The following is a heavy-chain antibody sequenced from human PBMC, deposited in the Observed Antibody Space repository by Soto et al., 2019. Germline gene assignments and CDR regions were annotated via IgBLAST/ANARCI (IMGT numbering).Heavy chain of an antibody. D-gene: IGHD5-18*01. J-gene: IGHJ5*02. V-gene: IGHV4-61*08. CDR3: ARIPVDTSMIYWLDP. Sequence: SETLSLTCTVSGGSVSSGDYYFSCIRQPPGKGLEWIGYIYYSGNTNYNPSLKSRVIISVGTSKNLFSPKLTSVTAADTAVYYCARIPVDTSMIYWLDPWGQGTLVTVSS. CDR2: IYYSGNT. CDR1: GGSVSSGDYY.